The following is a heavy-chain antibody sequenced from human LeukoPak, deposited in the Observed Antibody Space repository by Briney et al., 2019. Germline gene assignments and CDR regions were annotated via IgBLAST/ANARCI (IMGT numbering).Heavy chain of an antibody. CDR2: IYYSGST. Sequence: SETLSLTCTVSGGSISRYYWSWIRQPPGKGLEWIGYIYYSGSTNYNPSLRSRVTISVDTSKNQFSLDLRSVTAADTAVYYCAGGPHYHDSSGYSPSYSYAMDVWGQGTTVTVSS. D-gene: IGHD3-22*01. CDR1: GGSISRYY. J-gene: IGHJ6*02. CDR3: AGGPHYHDSSGYSPSYSYAMDV. V-gene: IGHV4-59*01.